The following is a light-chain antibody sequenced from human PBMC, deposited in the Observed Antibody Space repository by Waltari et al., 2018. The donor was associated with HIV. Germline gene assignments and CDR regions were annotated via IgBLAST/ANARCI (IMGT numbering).Light chain of an antibody. CDR1: RRDVDGFTF. Sequence: QSALTQPASVSGSPAPSLPIPCPGTRRDVDGFTFFPWYQQHPGKSPKLIIFDVFKRPSGVSVRFSGSKSGNTASLTISGLQSEDEADYYCCSYAGSRTWVFGGGTKVTVL. J-gene: IGLJ3*02. CDR3: CSYAGSRTWV. V-gene: IGLV2-23*02. CDR2: DVF.